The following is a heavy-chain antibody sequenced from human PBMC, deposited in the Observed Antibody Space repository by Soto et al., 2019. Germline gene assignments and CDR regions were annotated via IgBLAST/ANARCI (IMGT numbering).Heavy chain of an antibody. J-gene: IGHJ4*02. CDR1: GYIFTSNY. CDR2: INPSGGGT. CDR3: ARRGSSGYYFDY. Sequence: QVQLVQSGAEVKKPGASVRVSCRSSGYIFTSNYVHWVRQAPGQGLEWMGMINPSGGGTIYAQKFPGRVTMTRDTSTSTVYMELSSLKFEDTAVYYCARRGSSGYYFDYWGQGTLVTASS. D-gene: IGHD3-22*01. V-gene: IGHV1-46*01.